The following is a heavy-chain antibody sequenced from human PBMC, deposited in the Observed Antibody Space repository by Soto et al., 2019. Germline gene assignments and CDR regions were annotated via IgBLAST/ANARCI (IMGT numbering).Heavy chain of an antibody. V-gene: IGHV4-59*01. CDR1: GGSIMSYY. D-gene: IGHD2-8*01. Sequence: SETLSLTCTVSGGSIMSYYWSWIRQPPGKGLEWIGYIYYSGSTNYNPSLKSRVTISVDTSKNQFSLKLSSVTAADTAVYYCARVYAYYFDFWGQGTLVTVS. J-gene: IGHJ4*02. CDR2: IYYSGST. CDR3: ARVYAYYFDF.